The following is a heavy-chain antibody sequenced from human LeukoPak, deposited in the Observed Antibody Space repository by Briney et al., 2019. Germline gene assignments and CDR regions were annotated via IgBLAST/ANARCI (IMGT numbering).Heavy chain of an antibody. CDR3: ARHGAGTKRSNCFDP. Sequence: PSETLSLTCTVSGGSISSYYWSWIRQPPGKGLEWIGYIYYSGSTNYNPSLKSRVTISVDTSKNQFSLKLSSVTAADTAVYYCARHGAGTKRSNCFDPWGQGTLVTVSS. V-gene: IGHV4-59*08. CDR2: IYYSGST. D-gene: IGHD1-1*01. CDR1: GGSISSYY. J-gene: IGHJ3*01.